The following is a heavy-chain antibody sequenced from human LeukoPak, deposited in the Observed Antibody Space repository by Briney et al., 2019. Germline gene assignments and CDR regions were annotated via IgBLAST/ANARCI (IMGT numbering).Heavy chain of an antibody. CDR2: IYYSGST. CDR3: ARQRDILTFFDY. V-gene: IGHV4-59*08. CDR1: GGSISSYY. Sequence: SETLSLTRTVSGGSISSYYWSWIRQPPGKGLEWIGYIYYSGSTNYNPSLKSRVTISVDTSKNQFSLKLSSVTAADTAVYYCARQRDILTFFDYWGQGTLVTVSS. D-gene: IGHD3-9*01. J-gene: IGHJ4*02.